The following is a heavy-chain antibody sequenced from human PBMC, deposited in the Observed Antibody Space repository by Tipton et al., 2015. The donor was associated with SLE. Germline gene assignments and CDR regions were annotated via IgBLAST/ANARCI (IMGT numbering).Heavy chain of an antibody. V-gene: IGHV4-39*07. D-gene: IGHD2-8*01. Sequence: LRLTCTVSGGSVSSGSYYWAWIRQPPGKVPEWIGTIYYSGSTDYYPSLKSRITISVDTSKNQFSLEVSSVTAADTAVYYCVRLRSKVLIDYWGQGTLVTVSS. J-gene: IGHJ4*02. CDR1: GGSVSSGSYY. CDR3: VRLRSKVLIDY. CDR2: IYYSGST.